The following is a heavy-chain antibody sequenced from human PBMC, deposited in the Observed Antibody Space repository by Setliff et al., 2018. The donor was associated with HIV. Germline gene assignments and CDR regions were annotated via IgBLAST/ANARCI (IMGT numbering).Heavy chain of an antibody. J-gene: IGHJ4*02. CDR1: GGSISSSTYY. Sequence: SETLSLTCTVSGGSISSSTYYWGWLRQPPGKGLEWIGNIYYSGSTYYNPSLKSRVTISIDTSKNQFSLKLNSVTAADTAVYYCATDGGSSWPFDFWGQGTLVTAPQ. CDR3: ATDGGSSWPFDF. D-gene: IGHD6-13*01. V-gene: IGHV4-39*07. CDR2: IYYSGST.